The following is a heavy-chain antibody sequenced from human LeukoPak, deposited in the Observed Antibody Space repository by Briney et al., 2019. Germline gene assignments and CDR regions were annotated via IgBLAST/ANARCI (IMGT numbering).Heavy chain of an antibody. CDR1: EFTFSSYA. CDR3: AKERKLLPFDC. CDR2: ISYDGSNK. J-gene: IGHJ4*02. Sequence: GRSLRLSCAASEFTFSSYAMHWVRQAPGKGLEWVAVISYDGSNKYYADSVKGRFTISRDNSKNTLYLQMNSLRAEDTAVYYCAKERKLLPFDCWGQGTLVTVSS. D-gene: IGHD4-23*01. V-gene: IGHV3-30-3*01.